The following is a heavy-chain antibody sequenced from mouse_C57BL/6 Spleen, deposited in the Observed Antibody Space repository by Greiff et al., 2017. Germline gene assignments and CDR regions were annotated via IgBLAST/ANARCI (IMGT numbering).Heavy chain of an antibody. CDR2: ISYDGSN. V-gene: IGHV3-6*01. J-gene: IGHJ2*01. CDR1: GYSITSGYY. CDR3: ARRDY. Sequence: DVKLVESGPGLVKPSQSLSLTCSVTGYSITSGYYWNWIRQFPGNKLEWMGYISYDGSNNYNPSLKNRISITRDTSKNQFFLKLNSVTTEDTATYYCARRDYWGQGTTLTVSS.